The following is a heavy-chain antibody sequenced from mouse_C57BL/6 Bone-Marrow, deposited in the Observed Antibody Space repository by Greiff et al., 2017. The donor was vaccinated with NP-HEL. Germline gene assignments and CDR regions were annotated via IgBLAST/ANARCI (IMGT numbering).Heavy chain of an antibody. CDR2: IYPGSGNT. CDR1: GYTFTDYY. V-gene: IGHV1-76*01. D-gene: IGHD2-3*01. J-gene: IGHJ2*01. Sequence: QVQLKQSGAELVRPGASVKLSCKASGYTFTDYYINWVKQRPGQGLEWIARIYPGSGNTYYNEKFKGKATLTAEKSSSTAYMQLSSLTSEDSAVYFCARERWLLRPYFDYWGQGTTLTVSS. CDR3: ARERWLLRPYFDY.